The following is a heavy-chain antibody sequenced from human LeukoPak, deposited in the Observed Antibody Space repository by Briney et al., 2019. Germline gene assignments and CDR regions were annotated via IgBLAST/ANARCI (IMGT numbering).Heavy chain of an antibody. CDR3: ARGQWLPVFDF. D-gene: IGHD3-22*01. CDR1: GGFSTHYY. J-gene: IGHJ4*02. Sequence: SETLSLTCSVSGGFSTHYYWSWMRQPPGRGLEWIGYIYHSGSTNYNPSLKSRVTISVDTSKNHFSLKLSSVTAADTAIYYCARGQWLPVFDFWGQGTLVTVSS. CDR2: IYHSGST. V-gene: IGHV4-59*01.